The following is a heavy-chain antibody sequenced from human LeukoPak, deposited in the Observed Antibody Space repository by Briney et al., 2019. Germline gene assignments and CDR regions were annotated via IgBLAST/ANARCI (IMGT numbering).Heavy chain of an antibody. Sequence: SETLSLTCTVSGCSISSYYWSWIRQPAGKGLEWIGRIYTSGSTNYNPSLKSRVTMSVDTSKNQFSLKLSSVTAADTAVYYCARDVSGQGINWFDPWGQGTLVTVSS. V-gene: IGHV4-4*07. CDR1: GCSISSYY. J-gene: IGHJ5*02. D-gene: IGHD5-12*01. CDR2: IYTSGST. CDR3: ARDVSGQGINWFDP.